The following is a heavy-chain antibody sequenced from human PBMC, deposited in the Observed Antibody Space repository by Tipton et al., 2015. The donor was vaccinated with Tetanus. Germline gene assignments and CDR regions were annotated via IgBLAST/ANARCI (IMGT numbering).Heavy chain of an antibody. D-gene: IGHD3-22*01. CDR2: ISESGDVT. CDR1: GGSINPYY. Sequence: LSLTCTVSGGSINPYYWSWVRQAPGKGLEWVSAISESGDVTYYADSVKGRFTISRDNSKNTLYLQMNSLRVEDTALYYCAKASTLYDSRGYYHRTFDSWGRGTLVTVSS. CDR3: AKASTLYDSRGYYHRTFDS. V-gene: IGHV3-23*01. J-gene: IGHJ4*02.